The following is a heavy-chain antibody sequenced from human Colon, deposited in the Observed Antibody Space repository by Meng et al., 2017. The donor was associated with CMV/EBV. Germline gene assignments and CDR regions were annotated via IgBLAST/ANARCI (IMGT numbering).Heavy chain of an antibody. CDR1: GYSFTNSW. CDR3: ARQDGVALYYFDY. Sequence: GESLKISCKGSGYSFTNSWIGWVRQMPGKGLEWMGMIYPPDSDTRYSPSFQGQVTLSVDKSISTAYLQWSSLKASDTAIYYCARQDGVALYYFDYWGQGTLVTVSS. CDR2: IYPPDSDT. D-gene: IGHD3-10*01. J-gene: IGHJ4*02. V-gene: IGHV5-51*01.